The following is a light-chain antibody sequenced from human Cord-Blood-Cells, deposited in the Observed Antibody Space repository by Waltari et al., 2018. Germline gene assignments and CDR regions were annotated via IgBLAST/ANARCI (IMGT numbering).Light chain of an antibody. V-gene: IGKV1-39*01. CDR3: QQSYSTPHS. CDR1: QSISSY. Sequence: DIQMTQSPSSLSASVGDRVTITCRASQSISSYLNWYQQKPGKAPKLLIYAASSLQSGVPSSVSVSGSETDFTLTISSLQPEDFATYYCQQSYSTPHSFGQGTKLEIK. CDR2: AAS. J-gene: IGKJ2*03.